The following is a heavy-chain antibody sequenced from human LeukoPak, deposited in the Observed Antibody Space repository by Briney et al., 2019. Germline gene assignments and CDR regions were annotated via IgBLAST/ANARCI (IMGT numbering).Heavy chain of an antibody. D-gene: IGHD3-22*01. Sequence: GGSLRLSFAVSGITLSNYGMSWVRQAPGKGLEWVAGISDSGGRTNYADSVKGRFTISRDNPKNTLYLQMNSLRAEDTAVYFCAKRGVVIRVILVGFHKEAYYFDSWGQGALVTVSS. J-gene: IGHJ4*02. CDR2: ISDSGGRT. CDR3: AKRGVVIRVILVGFHKEAYYFDS. V-gene: IGHV3-23*01. CDR1: GITLSNYG.